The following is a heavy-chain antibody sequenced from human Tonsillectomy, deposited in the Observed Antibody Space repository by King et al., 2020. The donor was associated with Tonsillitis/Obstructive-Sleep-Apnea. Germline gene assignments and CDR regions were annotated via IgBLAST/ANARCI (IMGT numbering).Heavy chain of an antibody. J-gene: IGHJ4*02. Sequence: VQQVESGGGLIQPGKSLRLSCAASGFTVSGNYISLVRQAPGKGLEWVSLCYRGGTSSYADPVKGRFTISRDNSKNKVYLQMNSLRAEDTAVYFCARVFDYGTKPGIAPDWGQGTLVTVSS. V-gene: IGHV3-53*01. CDR3: ARVFDYGTKPGIAPD. CDR2: CYRGGTS. D-gene: IGHD6-13*01. CDR1: GFTVSGNY.